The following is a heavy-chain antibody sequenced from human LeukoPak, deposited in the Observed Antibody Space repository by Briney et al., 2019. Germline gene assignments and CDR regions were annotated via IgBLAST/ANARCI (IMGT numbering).Heavy chain of an antibody. V-gene: IGHV1-69*06. CDR3: ATDRSKRYSSSWYRY. CDR2: IIPIFGTA. D-gene: IGHD6-13*01. CDR1: GGTFSSYA. Sequence: SVKVSCKASGGTFSSYAISWVRQAPGQGLEWMGGIIPIFGTANYAQKFQGRVTMTEDTSTDTAYMELSSLRSEDTAVYYCATDRSKRYSSSWYRYWGQGTLVTVSS. J-gene: IGHJ4*02.